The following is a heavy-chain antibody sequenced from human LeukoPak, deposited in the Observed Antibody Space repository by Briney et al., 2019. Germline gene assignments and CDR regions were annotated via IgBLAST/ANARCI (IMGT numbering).Heavy chain of an antibody. CDR2: ISGGSAST. J-gene: IGHJ3*02. Sequence: GGSLRLSCAGSGFTFANYAMSWVRQAPGKGLEWVSSISGGSASTFYADSVEGRFTISRDNSKNTLYLQMSSLRAEDTAVYYCATGRVHGEHAFDIWGQGTMVTVSS. CDR1: GFTFANYA. V-gene: IGHV3-23*01. D-gene: IGHD1-26*01. CDR3: ATGRVHGEHAFDI.